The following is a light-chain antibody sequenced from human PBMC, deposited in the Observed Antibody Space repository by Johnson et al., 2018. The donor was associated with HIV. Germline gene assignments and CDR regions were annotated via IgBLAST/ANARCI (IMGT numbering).Light chain of an antibody. CDR1: SSNIENYF. J-gene: IGLJ1*01. CDR3: GIWDSSLTPHYV. CDR2: ENN. Sequence: QPVLTQPPSVSAAPGQKVNISCSGNSSNIENYFVSWYQQLPGAATRLLIYENNKRPSGIPDRFSGAKSGASATLGITGLETGDEADYYCGIWDSSLTPHYVFGTGTTITVL. V-gene: IGLV1-51*02.